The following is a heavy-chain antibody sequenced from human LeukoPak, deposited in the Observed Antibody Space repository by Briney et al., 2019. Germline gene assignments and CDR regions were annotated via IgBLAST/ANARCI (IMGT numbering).Heavy chain of an antibody. V-gene: IGHV4-59*08. CDR2: VYSSGST. CDR1: GGSISSYY. J-gene: IGHJ5*02. Sequence: SETLSLTCTVSGGSISSYYWGWIRQPPGKGLEYIGHVYSSGSTVYNPSIKSRVTISIDTSKNQFSLKISSVTAADTAVYYCAKRAITTAGDLWFDPWGQGTLVTVSS. CDR3: AKRAITTAGDLWFDP. D-gene: IGHD6-13*01.